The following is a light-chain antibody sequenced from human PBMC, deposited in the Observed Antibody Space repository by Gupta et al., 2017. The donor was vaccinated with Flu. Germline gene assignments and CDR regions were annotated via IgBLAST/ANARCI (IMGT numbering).Light chain of an antibody. Sequence: QAVLTQPSSLSPSPGASASLTRTFRSGINVGTYGVYWYQQKPGSPPQYLLGYKSVSDKQQGSGVPSRVAGFKDASGNAGTLIISGLQSEDEADYYCMIWNSSAWVFGGGTKLTVL. V-gene: IGLV5-45*02. CDR1: SGINVGTYG. CDR3: MIWNSSAWV. CDR2: YKSVSDK. J-gene: IGLJ3*02.